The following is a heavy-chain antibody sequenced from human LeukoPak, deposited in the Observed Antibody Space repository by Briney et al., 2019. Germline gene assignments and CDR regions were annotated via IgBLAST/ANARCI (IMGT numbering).Heavy chain of an antibody. J-gene: IGHJ6*02. CDR3: ERDRKRHDILTGYYTPLGRYYYYGMDV. CDR1: GGSISSYY. CDR2: IYTSGST. D-gene: IGHD3-9*01. V-gene: IGHV4-4*07. Sequence: SETLSLTCTVSGGSISSYYWSWIRQPAGKGLEWIGRIYTSGSTNYNPSPKSRVTMSVDTSKNQFSLKLSSVTAADTAVYYCERDRKRHDILTGYYTPLGRYYYYGMDVWGQGTTVTVSS.